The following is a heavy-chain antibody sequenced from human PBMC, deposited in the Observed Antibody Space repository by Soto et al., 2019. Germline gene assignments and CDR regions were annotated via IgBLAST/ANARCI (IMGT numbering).Heavy chain of an antibody. CDR3: AKDLRTTVTTRGVWYFDY. CDR1: GFTVSNYA. V-gene: IGHV3-30*18. Sequence: PGGALALFCAASGFTVSNYAMDWVRQAPGKGLEWVALISSDGNNKYYVDSVKGRFTIYRDNSKNTLDLQMNSLRADDTALYYCAKDLRTTVTTRGVWYFDYYGQRPLFPVS. D-gene: IGHD4-17*01. J-gene: IGHJ4*02. CDR2: ISSDGNNK.